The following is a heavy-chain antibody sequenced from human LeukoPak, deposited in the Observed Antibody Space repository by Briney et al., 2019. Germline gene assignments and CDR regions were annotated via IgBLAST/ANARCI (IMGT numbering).Heavy chain of an antibody. J-gene: IGHJ4*02. CDR3: ARSKLLDF. Sequence: GGSLRLSRIASGFTFGDYAMSWFRQAPGKGLEWVGFIRFKGFGGTTDYAASVKGRFTISRDDSKNITSLQMNSLKAEDAAVYYCARSKLLDFWGQGTLVTVSS. CDR2: IRFKGFGGTT. D-gene: IGHD3-10*01. CDR1: GFTFGDYA. V-gene: IGHV3-49*03.